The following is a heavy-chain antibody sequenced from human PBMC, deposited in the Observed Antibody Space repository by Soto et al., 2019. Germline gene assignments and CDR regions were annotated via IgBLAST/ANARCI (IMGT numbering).Heavy chain of an antibody. Sequence: PGGSLRLPCAASGFSLSPYWMHWVRQVPGRGLEWVARLSSDGFGAAYADSVKGRFFISRDIARNTLSLQMNSLRADDTAVYYCASDLGGPDYWGRGTSVTVSS. J-gene: IGHJ4*02. CDR3: ASDLGGPDY. V-gene: IGHV3-74*03. CDR1: GFSLSPYW. D-gene: IGHD3-16*01. CDR2: LSSDGFGA.